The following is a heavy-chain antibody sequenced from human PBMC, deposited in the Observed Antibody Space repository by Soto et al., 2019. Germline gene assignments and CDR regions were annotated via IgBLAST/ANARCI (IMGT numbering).Heavy chain of an antibody. CDR1: GGSVSSYY. J-gene: IGHJ5*02. Sequence: SETLSLTCTVSGGSVSSYYWSWIRQPAGKGLEWIGRFYTSGNTNYNPSLKSRVTMSLDASKNQFSLKLSSVTAACTAVYFCASDSTGWFDPWGQGTLVTVSS. D-gene: IGHD7-27*01. CDR3: ASDSTGWFDP. CDR2: FYTSGNT. V-gene: IGHV4-4*07.